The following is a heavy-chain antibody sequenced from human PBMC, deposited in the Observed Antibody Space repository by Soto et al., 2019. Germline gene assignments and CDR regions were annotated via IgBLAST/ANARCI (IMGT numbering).Heavy chain of an antibody. V-gene: IGHV4-34*01. J-gene: IGHJ3*02. CDR1: GGSFSGYY. CDR2: INHSGST. Sequence: PSETLSLTCAVYGGSFSGYYWSWIRQPPGKGLEWIGEINHSGSTNYNPSLKSRVTISVDKSKNQFSLKLSSVTAADTAVYYCAVAYYYDSSGYYLINAFDIWGQGTMVTVSS. CDR3: AVAYYYDSSGYYLINAFDI. D-gene: IGHD3-22*01.